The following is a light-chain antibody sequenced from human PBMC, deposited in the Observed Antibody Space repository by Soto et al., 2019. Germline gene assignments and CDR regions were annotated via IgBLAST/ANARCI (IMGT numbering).Light chain of an antibody. CDR2: GAS. CDR3: QQHINWPPLT. J-gene: IGKJ4*01. CDR1: QSVRSN. V-gene: IGKV3-15*01. Sequence: IVLTQSPATLSVSPVERATLSCRASQSVRSNLAWYQQKPGQGPRLLIFGASTRAPNIPARFSGSGSGTEFTPPTSSLQSEDFAVSYCQQHINWPPLTFGGGTKVDIK.